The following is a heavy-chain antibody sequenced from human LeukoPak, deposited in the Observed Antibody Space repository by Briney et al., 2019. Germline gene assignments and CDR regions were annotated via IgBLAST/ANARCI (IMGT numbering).Heavy chain of an antibody. CDR1: GFTFSSYS. J-gene: IGHJ4*02. CDR2: ISGSGGST. D-gene: IGHD2-21*01. Sequence: GGSLRLSCAASGFTFSSYSMNWVRQAPGKGLEWVSAISGSGGSTYYADSVKGRFTISRDNSKNTLYLQMNSLRAEDTAVYYCANPILWFPEGGQGTLVTVSS. CDR3: ANPILWFPE. V-gene: IGHV3-23*01.